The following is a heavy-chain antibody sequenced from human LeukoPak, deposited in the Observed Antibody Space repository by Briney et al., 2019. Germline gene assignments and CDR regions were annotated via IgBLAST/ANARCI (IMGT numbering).Heavy chain of an antibody. D-gene: IGHD3-3*01. V-gene: IGHV2-5*02. CDR1: GFSLTTTGVG. CDR2: IYWDDDK. Sequence: SSPTLVKPTQTLTLTCTFSGFSLTTTGVGVGWIRQPPGQALEWLAFIYWDDDKRYSPSLKNTLTITTDTSKTQVVLTMTNMDPVDTATYYCARNPCTPIFGVVMQFDYWGQGTLVTVSS. CDR3: ARNPCTPIFGVVMQFDY. J-gene: IGHJ4*02.